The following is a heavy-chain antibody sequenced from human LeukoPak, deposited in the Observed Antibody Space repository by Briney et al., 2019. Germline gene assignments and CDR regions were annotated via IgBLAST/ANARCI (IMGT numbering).Heavy chain of an antibody. Sequence: SETLPLTCTVSGGSISTGSYYWSWIRQPAGKGLEWIGRIYTSGSTNYNPSLKSRVTMSVDTSKNQFSLKLSSVTAADTAVYYCSRGVGIWGQGTLVTVSS. CDR3: SRGVGI. CDR2: IYTSGST. D-gene: IGHD2-15*01. V-gene: IGHV4-61*02. J-gene: IGHJ4*02. CDR1: GGSISTGSYY.